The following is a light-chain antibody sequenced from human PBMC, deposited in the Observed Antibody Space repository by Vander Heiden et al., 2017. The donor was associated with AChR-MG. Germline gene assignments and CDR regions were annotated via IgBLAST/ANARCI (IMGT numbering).Light chain of an antibody. CDR3: QVWDSVSDHVV. Sequence: SYVLTPPPSVSVAPGQTSKITCGEKNIGTKSVHWYQKKPGQAPILVVYDNRDRPSGIPERFSGSNSGNTATLTVSRVGAGDEADYYCQVWDSVSDHVVFGGGTKLTVL. V-gene: IGLV3-21*02. J-gene: IGLJ2*01. CDR2: DNR. CDR1: NIGTKS.